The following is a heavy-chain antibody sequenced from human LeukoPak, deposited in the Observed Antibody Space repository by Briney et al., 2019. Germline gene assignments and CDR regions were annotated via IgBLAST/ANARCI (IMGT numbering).Heavy chain of an antibody. Sequence: GRSLRLSCAASGFTFSSYAVSWVRQAPGKGLEWVSAISGSGGSTYYADSVKGRFTISRGNSKNTLYLQMNSLRAEDTAVYYCAVQTTVPNDAFDIWGQGTMVTVSS. V-gene: IGHV3-23*01. CDR3: AVQTTVPNDAFDI. J-gene: IGHJ3*02. CDR2: ISGSGGST. CDR1: GFTFSSYA. D-gene: IGHD4-17*01.